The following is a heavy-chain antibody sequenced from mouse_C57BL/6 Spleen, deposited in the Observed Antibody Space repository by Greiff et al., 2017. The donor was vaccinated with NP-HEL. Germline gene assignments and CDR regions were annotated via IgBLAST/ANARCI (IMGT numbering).Heavy chain of an antibody. V-gene: IGHV5-12*01. CDR3: ARQKSSHWYFDV. J-gene: IGHJ1*03. Sequence: DVHLVESGGGLVQPGGSLKLSCAASGFTFSDYYMYWVRQTPEKRLEWVAYISNGGGSTYYPDTVKGRFTISRDNAKNTLYLQMSRLKSEDTAMYYCARQKSSHWYFDVWGTGTTVTVSS. D-gene: IGHD1-1*01. CDR2: ISNGGGST. CDR1: GFTFSDYY.